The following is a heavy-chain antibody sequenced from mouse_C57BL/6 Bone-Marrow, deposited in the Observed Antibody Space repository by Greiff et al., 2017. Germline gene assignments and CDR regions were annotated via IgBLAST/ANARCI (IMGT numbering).Heavy chain of an antibody. D-gene: IGHD2-12*01. V-gene: IGHV1-81*01. CDR1: GYTFTSYG. J-gene: IGHJ2*01. CDR2: IYPRSGNT. Sequence: QVQLQQSGAELARPGASVKLSCKASGYTFTSYGISWVKQRTGQGLEWIGEIYPRSGNTYYNEKFKGKATLTADKSSSTAYMELRSLTSEDAAVYFCALYDEDYWGKGTTLTVSS. CDR3: ALYDEDY.